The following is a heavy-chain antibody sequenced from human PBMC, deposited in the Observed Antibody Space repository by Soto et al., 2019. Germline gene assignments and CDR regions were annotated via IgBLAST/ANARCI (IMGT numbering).Heavy chain of an antibody. CDR3: ARVGSRNAFDI. CDR2: IYYSGST. V-gene: IGHV4-30-4*01. J-gene: IGHJ3*02. D-gene: IGHD3-10*01. Sequence: SETLSLTCTVSGGSISSGDYYWSWIRQPPWKGLESIGYIYYSGSTYYNPSLKSRLTISIDTSKNQFSLKLNSVTAADTAVYYCARVGSRNAFDIWGQGXMVTV. CDR1: GGSISSGDYY.